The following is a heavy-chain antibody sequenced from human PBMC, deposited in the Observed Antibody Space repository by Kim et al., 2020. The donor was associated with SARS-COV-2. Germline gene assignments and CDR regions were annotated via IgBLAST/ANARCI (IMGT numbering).Heavy chain of an antibody. J-gene: IGHJ6*02. V-gene: IGHV1-24*01. D-gene: IGHD3-16*01. CDR1: GDTLTELS. Sequence: ASVKVSCKVSGDTLTELSIHWVRQAPGKGLEWMGGFDPEDGETIYAQKVQGRVTMTEDRSTDTAYMELISLRSDDSAVYYCATNVMVTFGGAEIPAPIHLDVWGQGTTVTVSS. CDR3: ATNVMVTFGGAEIPAPIHLDV. CDR2: FDPEDGET.